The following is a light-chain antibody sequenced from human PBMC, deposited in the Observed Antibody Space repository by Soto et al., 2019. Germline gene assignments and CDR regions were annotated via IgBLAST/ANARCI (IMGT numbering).Light chain of an antibody. J-gene: IGKJ5*01. CDR2: VAS. CDR1: QSISSNY. CDR3: QQFGSSPPIT. V-gene: IGKV3-20*01. Sequence: EIVLTQSPGTLSLSPGERATLSCRASQSISSNYLAWYQQTPGQAPRLLIYVASHRATGIPDRFSGRGSWTDFTLTISRLEPEDFAVYYCQQFGSSPPITFGQGTRLDIK.